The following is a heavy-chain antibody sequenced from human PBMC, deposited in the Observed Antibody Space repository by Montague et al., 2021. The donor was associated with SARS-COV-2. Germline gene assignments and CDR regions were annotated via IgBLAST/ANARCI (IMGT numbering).Heavy chain of an antibody. CDR3: ARRGSSVWGVTVSAELDY. Sequence: SETLSLTCAVYGGSFSGYYWSWIRQPPEKGLEWIGEINQSGRTNNNPSLKSRVIISVDTSKNQFSLKLSSVTAADTAVYYRARRGSSVWGVTVSAELDYWGQGILVIVSS. CDR2: INQSGRT. D-gene: IGHD3-10*01. V-gene: IGHV4-34*01. CDR1: GGSFSGYY. J-gene: IGHJ4*02.